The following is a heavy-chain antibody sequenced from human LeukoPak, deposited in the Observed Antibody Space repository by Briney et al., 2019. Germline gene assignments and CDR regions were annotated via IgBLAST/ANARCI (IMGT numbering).Heavy chain of an antibody. D-gene: IGHD1-1*01. V-gene: IGHV3-48*04. J-gene: IGHJ4*02. CDR2: VVGSSSTI. Sequence: GGSLRLSCAASGFSFSTYSMNWVRQAPGKGLEWVSYVVGSSSTIYYADSVKGRFTISRDNAKNSLYLQMDSLRAEDTAVYYCATDSPETAAFDYWGQGTLVTVSS. CDR1: GFSFSTYS. CDR3: ATDSPETAAFDY.